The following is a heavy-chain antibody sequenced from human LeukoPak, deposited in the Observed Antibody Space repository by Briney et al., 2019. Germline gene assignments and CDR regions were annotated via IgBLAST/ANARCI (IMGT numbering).Heavy chain of an antibody. J-gene: IGHJ6*03. CDR2: LTPSGST. Sequence: SETLSLTCTVSGVSISSYYWSWIRQSPDKGLEWIGYLTPSGSTNYSPSLKSRVTISVDTSKNQFSLKLSSVTAADTAVYYCARESIGYYDFWSGYSSDYYYYYYMDVWGKGTTVTVSS. D-gene: IGHD3-3*01. CDR3: ARESIGYYDFWSGYSSDYYYYYYMDV. V-gene: IGHV4-59*01. CDR1: GVSISSYY.